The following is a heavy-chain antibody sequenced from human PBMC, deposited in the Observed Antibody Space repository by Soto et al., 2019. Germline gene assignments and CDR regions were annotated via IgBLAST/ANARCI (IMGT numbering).Heavy chain of an antibody. Sequence: ASVKVSCKASGYTFTSYDINWVRQATGQGLEWMGWMNPNSGNTNYAQKLQGRVTMTTDTSTSTAYMELRSLRSDDTAVYYCARDPPLTEGYGMDVWGQGTTVTVSS. J-gene: IGHJ6*02. V-gene: IGHV1-18*01. CDR2: MNPNSGNT. CDR3: ARDPPLTEGYGMDV. CDR1: GYTFTSYD.